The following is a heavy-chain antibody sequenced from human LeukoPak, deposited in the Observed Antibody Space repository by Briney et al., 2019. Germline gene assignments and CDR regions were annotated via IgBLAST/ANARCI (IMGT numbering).Heavy chain of an antibody. V-gene: IGHV4-38-2*02. CDR2: IHHSGST. CDR3: ARWVKYPYAFDI. CDR1: GYSISSGYY. D-gene: IGHD2-21*01. Sequence: SETLSLTCTVSGYSISSGYYWGWIRQPPGKGLEWIGGIHHSGSTYYNPSLKSRVTISVDTSKNQFSLKLSSVTAADTAVYYCARWVKYPYAFDIWGQGTMVTVSS. J-gene: IGHJ3*02.